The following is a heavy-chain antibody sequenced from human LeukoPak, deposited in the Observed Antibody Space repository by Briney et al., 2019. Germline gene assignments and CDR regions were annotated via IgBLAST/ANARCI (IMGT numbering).Heavy chain of an antibody. Sequence: SQTLSLTCTVSGGSISSGGYYWSWIRQPPGKGLEWIGYIYHSGSTYYNPSLKSRVTISVDRSKNQFSLKLSSVTAADTAVYYCARLVPPGWFDPWGQGTLVTVSS. V-gene: IGHV4-30-2*01. CDR2: IYHSGST. J-gene: IGHJ5*02. D-gene: IGHD2-2*01. CDR3: ARLVPPGWFDP. CDR1: GGSISSGGYY.